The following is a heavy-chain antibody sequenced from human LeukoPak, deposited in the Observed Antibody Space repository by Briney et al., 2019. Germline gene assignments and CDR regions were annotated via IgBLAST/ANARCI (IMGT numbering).Heavy chain of an antibody. CDR2: ISGSGGST. J-gene: IGHJ6*03. Sequence: HPGGSLRLSCVASGFTFSTYGMSWVRQAPGKGLEWVSAISGSGGSTYYADSVKGRFTISRDNSKNTLYLQMNSLRAEDTAVYYCARVTCGGDCRAHYYYYYMDVWGKGTTVTISS. V-gene: IGHV3-23*01. D-gene: IGHD2-21*02. CDR1: GFTFSTYG. CDR3: ARVTCGGDCRAHYYYYYMDV.